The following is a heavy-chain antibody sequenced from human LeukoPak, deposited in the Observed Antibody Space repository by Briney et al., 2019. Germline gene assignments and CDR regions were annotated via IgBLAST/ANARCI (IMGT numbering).Heavy chain of an antibody. Sequence: GGSLRLSCAASGFTFSSYAMHWVRQAPGKGLEYVSAISSNGGGTYYENSVKGRFTISRDNSKNTLYLQMGSLRAEDMAVYYCARRGVIGNYVAFSGWFDPWGQGTLVTVSS. CDR2: ISSNGGGT. J-gene: IGHJ5*02. D-gene: IGHD4-11*01. CDR1: GFTFSSYA. CDR3: ARRGVIGNYVAFSGWFDP. V-gene: IGHV3-64*01.